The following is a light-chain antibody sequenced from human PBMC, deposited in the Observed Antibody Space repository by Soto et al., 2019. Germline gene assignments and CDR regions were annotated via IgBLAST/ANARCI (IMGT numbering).Light chain of an antibody. Sequence: EMVLTQSPGTLSLSPGERATLSCRASQSVSSTYLAWYQQNPGQAPRLLIYGASSRATGIPDRFSGSGSGTDCTLTISRLEPEDFAVYFWQQYGSSSYTFGQGTKLEIK. J-gene: IGKJ2*01. V-gene: IGKV3-20*01. CDR3: QQYGSSSYT. CDR1: QSVSSTY. CDR2: GAS.